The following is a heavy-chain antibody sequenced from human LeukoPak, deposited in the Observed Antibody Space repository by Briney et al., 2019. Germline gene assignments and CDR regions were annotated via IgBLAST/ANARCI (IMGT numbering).Heavy chain of an antibody. CDR1: GFTFSSYS. CDR2: ISSSSSTI. Sequence: PGGSLRLSCAASGFTFSSYSMNWVRQAPGKGLEWVSYISSSSSTIYSADSVKGRFTISRDNAKNSLYLQMNSLRAEDTAVYYCARVPLVLPFVVSWGEGTLVTVSS. J-gene: IGHJ5*02. V-gene: IGHV3-48*01. CDR3: ARVPLVLPFVVS. D-gene: IGHD3-3*01.